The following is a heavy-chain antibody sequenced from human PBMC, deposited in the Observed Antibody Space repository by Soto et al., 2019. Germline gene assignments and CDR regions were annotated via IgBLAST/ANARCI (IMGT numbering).Heavy chain of an antibody. Sequence: SVKVSCKASGGTFSSYAISWVRQAPGQGLEWMGGIIPIFGTANYAQKFQGRVTITADESTSTAYMELSSLRSEDTAVYYCASALVGYCSGGSCFTYNWFDPWGQGTLVTVPQ. CDR3: ASALVGYCSGGSCFTYNWFDP. CDR2: IIPIFGTA. V-gene: IGHV1-69*13. CDR1: GGTFSSYA. D-gene: IGHD2-15*01. J-gene: IGHJ5*02.